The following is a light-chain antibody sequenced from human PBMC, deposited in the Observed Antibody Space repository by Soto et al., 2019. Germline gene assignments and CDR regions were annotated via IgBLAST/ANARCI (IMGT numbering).Light chain of an antibody. CDR3: QQYWSLPPDT. Sequence: EIVLTQSPGTLSSSPGEGVTLSCRASETISSNYLAWYQKKPGQAPRLLIFGASTRATGIPDTFSGSGSATDLTLSISSLEAEDFAEHYCQQYWSLPPDTFGPGT. CDR2: GAS. CDR1: ETISSNY. J-gene: IGKJ3*01. V-gene: IGKV3-20*01.